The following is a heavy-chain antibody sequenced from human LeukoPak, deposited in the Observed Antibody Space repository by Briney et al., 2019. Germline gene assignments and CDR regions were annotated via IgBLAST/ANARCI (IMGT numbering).Heavy chain of an antibody. J-gene: IGHJ4*02. D-gene: IGHD6-13*01. CDR2: TWYDGSNK. CDR1: GFTFSNFG. Sequence: GGSLRLSCAASGFTFSNFGMHWVRQAPDKGLEWVAATWYDGSNKYYADSVKGRFTISRDNAKNSLYLQMNSLRAEDTAVYYCARDVIAAPVFWGQGTLVTVSS. CDR3: ARDVIAAPVF. V-gene: IGHV3-33*01.